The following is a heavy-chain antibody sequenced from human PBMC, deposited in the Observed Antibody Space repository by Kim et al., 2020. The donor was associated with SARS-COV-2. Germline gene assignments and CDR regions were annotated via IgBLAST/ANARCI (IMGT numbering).Heavy chain of an antibody. V-gene: IGHV3-33*08. CDR3: ARDGGYSYGDSNYYYYGMDV. D-gene: IGHD5-18*01. Sequence: GGSLRLSCAASGFTFSSYGMHWVRQAPGEGLEWVAVIWYDGSNKYYADSVKGRFTISRDNSKNTLYLQMNSLRAEDTAVYYCARDGGYSYGDSNYYYYGMDVWGQGTTVTVSS. CDR1: GFTFSSYG. CDR2: IWYDGSNK. J-gene: IGHJ6*02.